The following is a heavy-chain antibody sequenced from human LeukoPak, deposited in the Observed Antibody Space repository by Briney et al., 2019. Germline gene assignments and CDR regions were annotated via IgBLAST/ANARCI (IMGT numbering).Heavy chain of an antibody. Sequence: GGSLRLSCAGSGFSFSSYSMNWVRQAPGQGLEWVSYISSASGSIYYADSVKGRFTISRDNAKNSLFLQMNSLRAEDTAVYYCARLPAYCSSSSCYSDYWGQGTLVTVSS. CDR1: GFSFSSYS. V-gene: IGHV3-48*04. D-gene: IGHD2-2*01. J-gene: IGHJ4*02. CDR2: ISSASGSI. CDR3: ARLPAYCSSSSCYSDY.